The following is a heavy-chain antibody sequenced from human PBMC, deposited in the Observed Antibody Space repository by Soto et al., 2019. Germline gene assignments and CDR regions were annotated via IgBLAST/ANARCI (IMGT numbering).Heavy chain of an antibody. V-gene: IGHV3-23*01. CDR3: TLQRSGPY. CDR1: GFTFSSSA. D-gene: IGHD1-1*01. Sequence: EVQLLESGGGLVQPGGSLRLSCAASGFTFSSSAMSWVRQAPGKGLEWVSTISGSGGSTYYADSVKGRFTVSRDNSKNTLYLQMNSLRAEDTALYYCTLQRSGPYWGQGTLVTVSS. CDR2: ISGSGGST. J-gene: IGHJ4*02.